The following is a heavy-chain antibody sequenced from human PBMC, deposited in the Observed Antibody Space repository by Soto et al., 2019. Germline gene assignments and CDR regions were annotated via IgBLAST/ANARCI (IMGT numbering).Heavy chain of an antibody. V-gene: IGHV3-43*01. D-gene: IGHD6-6*01. CDR1: GFTFDDDT. J-gene: IGHJ6*02. CDR3: AKAIAARGYYYYGMDV. CDR2: ISWDGGST. Sequence: QSGGSLRLSCAASGFTFDDDTMHGVRQAPGKGLEWVSLISWDGGSTYYADSVKRRFTISRDNSKNSLYLQRNSLRTEDTALYYCAKAIAARGYYYYGMDVWGQGTTVTVSS.